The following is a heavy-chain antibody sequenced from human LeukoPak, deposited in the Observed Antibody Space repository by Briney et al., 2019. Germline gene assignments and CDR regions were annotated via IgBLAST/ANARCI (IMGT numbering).Heavy chain of an antibody. CDR3: AKGQYSGSSMPFDY. D-gene: IGHD1-26*01. Sequence: GGSLRLSCAASGFTFDDYAMHWVRQAPGKGLEWVSGISWNSGSIGYADSVKGRFTISRDNAKNSLYLQMNSLRAEDTALYYCAKGQYSGSSMPFDYWGQGTLVTVSS. J-gene: IGHJ4*02. V-gene: IGHV3-9*01. CDR2: ISWNSGSI. CDR1: GFTFDDYA.